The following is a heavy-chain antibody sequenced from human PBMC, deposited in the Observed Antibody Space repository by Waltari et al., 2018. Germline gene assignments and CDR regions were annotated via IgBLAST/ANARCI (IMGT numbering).Heavy chain of an antibody. D-gene: IGHD6-19*01. CDR2: FDPEDGET. J-gene: IGHJ5*02. Sequence: QVQLVQSGAAVKKPGASVKVSCKVSGYPLTEFSMPRVRQAPGKGLEWMGGFDPEDGETIYAQKFQGRVTMTEDTSTDTAYMELSSLRSEDTAVYYCATELSAKQWLGLFDPWGQGTLVTVSS. CDR3: ATELSAKQWLGLFDP. V-gene: IGHV1-24*01. CDR1: GYPLTEFS.